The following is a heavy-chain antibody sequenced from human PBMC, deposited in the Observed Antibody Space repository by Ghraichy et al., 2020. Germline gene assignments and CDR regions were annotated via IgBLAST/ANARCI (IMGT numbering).Heavy chain of an antibody. D-gene: IGHD5-24*01. CDR1: GFNFRNYA. CDR3: AQPSPEGLHYFDC. J-gene: IGHJ4*02. V-gene: IGHV3-23*01. CDR2: INSEGDNT. Sequence: GGSLRLSCADSGFNFRNYAMSWVRQAPGKGLEWVSAINSEGDNTFYADSVKGRFTISRDNSKNTLYLQMNSLGVEDSGIYFCAQPSPEGLHYFDCWGQGTLVTVSS.